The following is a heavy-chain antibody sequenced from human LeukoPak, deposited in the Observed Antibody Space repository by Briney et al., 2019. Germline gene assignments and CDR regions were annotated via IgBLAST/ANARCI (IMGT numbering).Heavy chain of an antibody. J-gene: IGHJ4*02. CDR2: IKSKTDGGTT. Sequence: GSLRLSCAASGFTFSNAWMSWVRQAPGKGLEWVGRIKSKTDGGTTDYAAPVKGRFTISRDDSKTTLYLQMNSLKTEDTAVYYCTTGPPNYYDSSPRDYWGQGTLVTVSS. V-gene: IGHV3-15*01. CDR3: TTGPPNYYDSSPRDY. CDR1: GFTFSNAW. D-gene: IGHD3-22*01.